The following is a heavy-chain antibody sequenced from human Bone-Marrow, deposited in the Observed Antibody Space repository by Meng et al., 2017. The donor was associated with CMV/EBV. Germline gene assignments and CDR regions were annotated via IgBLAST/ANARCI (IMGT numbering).Heavy chain of an antibody. Sequence: GESLKISCAASGFTFSSYEMNWVRQAPGKGLEWVAFIRYDGSNKYYADSVKGRFTISRDNSKNTLYLQMNSLRAEDTAVYYCAKGTIAAAEPENYYYYYGMDVWGQGTTVTVSS. CDR3: AKGTIAAAEPENYYYYYGMDV. CDR1: GFTFSSYE. D-gene: IGHD6-13*01. J-gene: IGHJ6*02. V-gene: IGHV3-30*02. CDR2: IRYDGSNK.